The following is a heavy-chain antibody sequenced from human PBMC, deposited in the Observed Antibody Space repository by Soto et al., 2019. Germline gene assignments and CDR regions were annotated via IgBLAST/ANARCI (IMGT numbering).Heavy chain of an antibody. D-gene: IGHD6-19*01. CDR1: GFTFSSYA. CDR3: AKVARRGWYEPRGKQDGEGTNYYYYGMDV. J-gene: IGHJ6*02. CDR2: ISGSGGST. V-gene: IGHV3-23*01. Sequence: GGSLRLSCAASGFTFSSYAMSWVRQAPGKGLEWVSAISGSGGSTYYADSVKGRFTISRDNSKTTLYLQMNSLRAEDTGIYYFAKVARRGWYEPRGKQDGEGTNYYYYGMDVWGQGTTVTVSS.